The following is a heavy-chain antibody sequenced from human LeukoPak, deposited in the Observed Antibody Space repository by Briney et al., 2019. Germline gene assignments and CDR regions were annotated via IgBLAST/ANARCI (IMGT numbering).Heavy chain of an antibody. V-gene: IGHV4-59*08. D-gene: IGHD3-10*01. CDR2: IYYNGNS. CDR1: GGSISSYY. CDR3: ARHGGMVRGFSDAFDI. J-gene: IGHJ3*02. Sequence: SEILSLTCTVSGGSISSYYWSWIRQPPGKALEWIGYIYYNGNSNYNPSLKSRITIPLDTSKNQFSLKLTSVTAADTAVYYCARHGGMVRGFSDAFDIWGQGTMVTVSS.